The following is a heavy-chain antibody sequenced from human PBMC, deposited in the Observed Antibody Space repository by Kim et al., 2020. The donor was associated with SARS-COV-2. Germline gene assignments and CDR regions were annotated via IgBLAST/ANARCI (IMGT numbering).Heavy chain of an antibody. J-gene: IGHJ6*02. Sequence: GGSLRLSCAASGFTFTSYGMDWVRQAPGKGLEWVSYISSGSYTIYYADSVKGRFTISRDNAKNSLYLQMNSLRDEDTAVYYCAREQAGLRYYYDSSGYKDYYYYGMDVWGQGTTVTVSS. CDR3: AREQAGLRYYYDSSGYKDYYYYGMDV. V-gene: IGHV3-48*02. D-gene: IGHD3-22*01. CDR2: ISSGSYTI. CDR1: GFTFTSYG.